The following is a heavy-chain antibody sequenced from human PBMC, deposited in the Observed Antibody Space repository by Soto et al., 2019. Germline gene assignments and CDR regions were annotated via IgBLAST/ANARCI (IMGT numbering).Heavy chain of an antibody. CDR1: GFTFSSYG. V-gene: IGHV3-30*18. J-gene: IGHJ4*02. CDR3: AKDFRVTGTTHFDY. D-gene: IGHD1-7*01. Sequence: PGGSLRLSCAASGFTFSSYGMHWVRQAPGKGLEWVAVISYDGSNKYYADSVKGRFTISRDNSKNTLYLQMNSLRAEDTAVYYCAKDFRVTGTTHFDYWGQGTLVTVSS. CDR2: ISYDGSNK.